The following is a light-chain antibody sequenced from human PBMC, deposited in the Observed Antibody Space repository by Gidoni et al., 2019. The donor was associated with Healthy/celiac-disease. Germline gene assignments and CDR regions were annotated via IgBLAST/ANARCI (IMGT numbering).Light chain of an antibody. CDR1: NIGSKS. V-gene: IGLV3-21*02. J-gene: IGLJ2*01. Sequence: SSVLTQPPSVSVAPGQTARITCGGNNIGSKSVHWYQQKPGQAPVLVVYDDSDRPSGIPERFSGSNSGNTATLTISRVEAGDEADDYCQVWDSSSDYVVFGGGTKLTVL. CDR3: QVWDSSSDYVV. CDR2: DDS.